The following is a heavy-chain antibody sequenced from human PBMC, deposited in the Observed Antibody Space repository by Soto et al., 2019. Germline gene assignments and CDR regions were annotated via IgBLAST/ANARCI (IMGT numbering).Heavy chain of an antibody. D-gene: IGHD1-1*01. CDR3: ARERAHDDSNWFDP. CDR2: IYYSGST. J-gene: IGHJ5*02. Sequence: PSETLSLTCTVSGGSISSGGYYWSWIRQHPGKGLEWIGYIYYSGSTYYNPSLKSRVTISVDTSKNQFSLKLSSVTAADTAVYYCARERAHDDSNWFDPWGQGTLVTVSS. CDR1: GGSISSGGYY. V-gene: IGHV4-31*03.